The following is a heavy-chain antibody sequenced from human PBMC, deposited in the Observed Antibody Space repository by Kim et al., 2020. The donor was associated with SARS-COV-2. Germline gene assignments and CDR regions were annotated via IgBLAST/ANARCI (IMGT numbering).Heavy chain of an antibody. V-gene: IGHV3-23*01. CDR1: GFTFSSYA. CDR2: INGSGGNT. D-gene: IGHD6-19*01. Sequence: GGSLRLSCTASGFTFSSYAMSWVRQAPGKGLEWVSAINGSGGNTYYADYVKGRFTISRDNSKNTLYLQMDSLRAEDTAVFYCAKRTYSIGWAIDYWGQGTLVTVSS. J-gene: IGHJ4*02. CDR3: AKRTYSIGWAIDY.